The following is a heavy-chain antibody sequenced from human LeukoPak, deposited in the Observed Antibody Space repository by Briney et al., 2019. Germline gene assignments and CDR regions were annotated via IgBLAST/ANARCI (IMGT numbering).Heavy chain of an antibody. V-gene: IGHV4-39*01. CDR2: IYYSGST. J-gene: IGHJ4*02. CDR3: ARQGLWFGELFY. CDR1: GGSISSSSYY. Sequence: SETLSLTCTVSGGSISSSSYYWGWIRQPPGKGLEWIGSIYYSGSTYYNPSLKSRVTISVDTSKNQFSLKLSSVAAADTAVYYCARQGLWFGELFYWGQGTLVTVSS. D-gene: IGHD3-10*01.